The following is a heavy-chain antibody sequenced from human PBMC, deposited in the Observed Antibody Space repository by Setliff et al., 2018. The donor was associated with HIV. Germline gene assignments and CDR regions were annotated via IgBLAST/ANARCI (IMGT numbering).Heavy chain of an antibody. CDR3: ARARLRNYCYYMDV. CDR2: ISSSGSTI. J-gene: IGHJ6*03. V-gene: IGHV3-11*04. Sequence: PGGSLRLSCAASGFTFSDYYMSWIRQAPGKGLEWVSYISSSGSTIYYADSVKGRFTISRDNAEYSLHLQMNSLRAEDTAVYYCARARLRNYCYYMDVWAKGTTVTVSS. D-gene: IGHD5-12*01. CDR1: GFTFSDYY.